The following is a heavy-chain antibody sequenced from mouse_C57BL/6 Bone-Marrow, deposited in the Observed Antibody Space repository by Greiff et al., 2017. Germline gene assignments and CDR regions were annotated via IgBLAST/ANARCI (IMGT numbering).Heavy chain of an antibody. CDR2: IHPNSGST. CDR3: ARSTTAWGFAY. V-gene: IGHV1-64*01. Sequence: QVQLQQPGAELVKPGASVKLSCKASGYTFTSYWMHWVKQRPGQGLEWIGMIHPNSGSTNYNEKFKSKATLTVDKSSSTAYMQLSSLTSEDSAVYYCARSTTAWGFAYLGQGTLVTVSA. J-gene: IGHJ3*01. D-gene: IGHD1-2*01. CDR1: GYTFTSYW.